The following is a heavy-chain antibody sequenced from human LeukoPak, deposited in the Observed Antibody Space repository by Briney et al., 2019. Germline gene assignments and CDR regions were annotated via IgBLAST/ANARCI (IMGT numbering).Heavy chain of an antibody. CDR3: AKGSAQYYFDS. CDR2: IIESGEST. J-gene: IGHJ4*02. V-gene: IGHV3-23*01. Sequence: PGGSLRLSCAASGFTFKNYAMYWVRQALGKGLEWVSAIIESGESTYYTDSVKGRFTISRDNSKNTLYLQMNSLRAEDTAFYYCAKGSAQYYFDSWGQGTLVTVSS. D-gene: IGHD3-10*01. CDR1: GFTFKNYA.